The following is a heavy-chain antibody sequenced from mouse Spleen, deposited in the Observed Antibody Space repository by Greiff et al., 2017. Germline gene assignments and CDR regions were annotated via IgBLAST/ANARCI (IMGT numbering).Heavy chain of an antibody. D-gene: IGHD3-3*01. CDR2: IDPSDSYT. CDR1: GYTFTSYW. Sequence: QVQLQQPGAELVMPGASVKLSCKASGYTFTSYWMHWVKQRPGQGLEWIGEIDPSDSYTNYNQKFKGKATLTVDKSSSTAYMQLSSLTSEDSAVYCCAKGGPFAYWGQGTLGTVSA. CDR3: AKGGPFAY. J-gene: IGHJ3*01. V-gene: IGHV1-69*01.